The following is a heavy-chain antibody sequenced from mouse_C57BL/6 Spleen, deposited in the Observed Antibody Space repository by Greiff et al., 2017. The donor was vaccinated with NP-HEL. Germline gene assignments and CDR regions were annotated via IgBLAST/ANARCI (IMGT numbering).Heavy chain of an antibody. V-gene: IGHV1-64*01. Sequence: QVQLQQPGAELVKPGASVKLSCKASCYTFTSYWMHWVKQRPGQGLEWIGMIHPNSGSTNYNEKFKSKATLTVDKSSSTAYMQLSSLTSEDSAVYYCASPLYYAHFDYWGQGTTLTVSS. CDR1: CYTFTSYW. D-gene: IGHD1-1*01. J-gene: IGHJ2*01. CDR3: ASPLYYAHFDY. CDR2: IHPNSGST.